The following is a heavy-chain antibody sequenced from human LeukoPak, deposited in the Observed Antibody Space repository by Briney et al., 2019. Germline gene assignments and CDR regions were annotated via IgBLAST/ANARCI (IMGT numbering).Heavy chain of an antibody. CDR3: AREVTVIRGVIEDY. D-gene: IGHD3-10*01. J-gene: IGHJ4*02. V-gene: IGHV4-59*12. CDR2: IYYSGST. Sequence: SETLSLTCTVSGGSISSYYWSWIRQPPGKGLEWIGYIYYSGSTNYNPSLKSRVTISVDTSKNQFSLKLSSVTAADTAVYYCAREVTVIRGVIEDYWGQGTLVTVSS. CDR1: GGSISSYY.